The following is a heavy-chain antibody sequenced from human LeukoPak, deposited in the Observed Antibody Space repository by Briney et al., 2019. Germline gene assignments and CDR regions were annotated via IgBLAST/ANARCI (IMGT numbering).Heavy chain of an antibody. J-gene: IGHJ4*02. D-gene: IGHD6-13*01. CDR2: IRGSGGNT. CDR3: AKDGYSSSWYYFDY. V-gene: IGHV3-23*01. Sequence: EGSLRLSCAASGFTFSHYAMSWVRQAPGKGLEGVSGIRGSGGNTYYADSVKGRFTISRDNSKNTLYLQMNSLRAEDTAVYYCAKDGYSSSWYYFDYWGQGTLVTVSS. CDR1: GFTFSHYA.